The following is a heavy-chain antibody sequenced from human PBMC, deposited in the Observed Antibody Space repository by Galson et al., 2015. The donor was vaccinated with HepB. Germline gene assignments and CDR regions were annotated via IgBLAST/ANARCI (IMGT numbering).Heavy chain of an antibody. CDR3: TTLPDYGDYGYGMDV. CDR2: IRSKANSYAT. D-gene: IGHD4-17*01. J-gene: IGHJ6*02. V-gene: IGHV3-73*01. CDR1: GFTFSGSA. Sequence: SLRLSCAASGFTFSGSAMHWVRQASGKGLEWVGRIRSKANSYATAYAASVKGRFTISRDDSKNTAYLQMNSLKTEDTAVYYCTTLPDYGDYGYGMDVWGQGTTVTVSS.